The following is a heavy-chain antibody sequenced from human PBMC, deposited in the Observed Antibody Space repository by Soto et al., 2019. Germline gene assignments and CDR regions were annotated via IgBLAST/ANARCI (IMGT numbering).Heavy chain of an antibody. V-gene: IGHV3-11*01. CDR3: ARDDGPQETPYYYYGMDV. CDR2: ISNSGSGI. Sequence: GSLRLSCEASGFTFGDYYMNWIRQAPGKGLEWVSYISNSGSGIDYADSVQGRFTISRDNAKNSLYLQMNSLRAEDTAVYYCARDDGPQETPYYYYGMDVWGQGTTVTVSS. CDR1: GFTFGDYY. J-gene: IGHJ6*02.